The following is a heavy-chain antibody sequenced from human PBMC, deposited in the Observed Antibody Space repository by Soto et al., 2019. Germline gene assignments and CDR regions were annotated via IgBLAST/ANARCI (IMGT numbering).Heavy chain of an antibody. CDR2: INHSGST. D-gene: IGHD6-13*01. V-gene: IGHV4-34*01. J-gene: IGHJ6*02. Sequence: SETLSLTCAVYGGSFSGYYWSWIRQPPGKGLEWIGEINHSGSTNYNPSLKSRVTISVDTSKNQFSLKLSSVTAADTAVYYCARNSRLHYYYFYGMDVWGPGTTVTVSS. CDR3: ARNSRLHYYYFYGMDV. CDR1: GGSFSGYY.